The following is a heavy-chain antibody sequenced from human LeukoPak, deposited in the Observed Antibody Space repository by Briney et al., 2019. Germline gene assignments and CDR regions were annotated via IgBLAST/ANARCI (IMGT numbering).Heavy chain of an antibody. V-gene: IGHV3-33*06. D-gene: IGHD3-3*01. CDR2: IWYDGGNK. J-gene: IGHJ4*02. Sequence: GGSLRLSCAASGFTFSSYGMHWVRQAPGKGLEWVAVIWYDGGNKYYADSVKGRFTISRDNSRNTLYLQMNSLRAEDTAVYYCAKARLIRFLEWLPYSWGQGTLVTVSS. CDR3: AKARLIRFLEWLPYS. CDR1: GFTFSSYG.